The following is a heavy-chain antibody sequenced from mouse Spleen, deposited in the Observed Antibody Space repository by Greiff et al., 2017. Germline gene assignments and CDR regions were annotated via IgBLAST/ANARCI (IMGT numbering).Heavy chain of an antibody. CDR1: GYTFTSYG. Sequence: VKLMESGAELARPGASVKLSCKASGYTFTSYGISWVKQRTGQGLEWIGEIYPRSGNTYYNEKFKGKATLTADKSSSTAYMELRSLTSEDSAVYFCARKAPSTMITTRPFDYWGQGTTLTVSS. D-gene: IGHD2-4*01. CDR2: IYPRSGNT. J-gene: IGHJ2*01. CDR3: ARKAPSTMITTRPFDY. V-gene: IGHV1-81*01.